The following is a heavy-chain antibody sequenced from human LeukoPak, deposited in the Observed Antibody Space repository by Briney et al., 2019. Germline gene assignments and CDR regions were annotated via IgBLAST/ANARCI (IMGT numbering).Heavy chain of an antibody. D-gene: IGHD4-17*01. V-gene: IGHV1-2*02. CDR3: ASPDDYGDYGWVPFDY. J-gene: IGHJ4*02. CDR1: GYTFTGYY. Sequence: GASVKVSCKASGYTFTGYYMHWVRQAPGQGLEWMGWINPNTGDTNYAQKFQGRVTMTRDTSISTAYMELSRLRSDDTAVYYCASPDDYGDYGWVPFDYWGQGTLVTVSS. CDR2: INPNTGDT.